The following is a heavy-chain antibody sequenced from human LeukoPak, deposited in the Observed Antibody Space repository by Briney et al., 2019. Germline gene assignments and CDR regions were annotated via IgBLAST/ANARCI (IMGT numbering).Heavy chain of an antibody. D-gene: IGHD3-10*01. Sequence: GGSLRPSCEASGFTFSSYAMSWVRQAPGKGLEWVSAISGSGGSTYYADSVKGRFTISRDNSKNTLYLQMNSLRAEDTAVYYCAKAPAKFGELLDWGQGTLVTVSS. J-gene: IGHJ4*02. V-gene: IGHV3-23*01. CDR3: AKAPAKFGELLD. CDR2: ISGSGGST. CDR1: GFTFSSYA.